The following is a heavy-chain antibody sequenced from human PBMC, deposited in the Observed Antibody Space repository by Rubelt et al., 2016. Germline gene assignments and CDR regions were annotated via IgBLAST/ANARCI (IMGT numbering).Heavy chain of an antibody. Sequence: VQLVESGGGLVQPGGSLRLSCAASGFTFSSYWMSWVRQAPGKGLEWVAVISYDGSNKYYADSVKGRFTISRDNSKNTLYLQMNSLRAEDTAVYYCARDRKVIQLWFHTYYYYGMDVWGQGTTVTVSS. J-gene: IGHJ6*02. D-gene: IGHD5-18*01. CDR1: GFTFSSYW. CDR2: ISYDGSNK. CDR3: ARDRKVIQLWFHTYYYYGMDV. V-gene: IGHV3-30*03.